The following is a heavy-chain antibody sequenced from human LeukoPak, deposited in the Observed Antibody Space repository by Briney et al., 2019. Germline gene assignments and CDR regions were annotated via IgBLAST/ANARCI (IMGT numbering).Heavy chain of an antibody. J-gene: IGHJ4*02. V-gene: IGHV3-30*02. CDR2: IRYDGSNK. CDR1: GFTFSSYG. CDR3: ARDRRYCSSTSCSHFDY. Sequence: PGGSLRLSCAASGFTFSSYGMHWVRQAPGKGLEWVAFIRYDGSNKYYADSVKGRFTISRDNSKNTLYLQMNSLRAEDTAVYYCARDRRYCSSTSCSHFDYWGQGTLVTVSS. D-gene: IGHD2-2*01.